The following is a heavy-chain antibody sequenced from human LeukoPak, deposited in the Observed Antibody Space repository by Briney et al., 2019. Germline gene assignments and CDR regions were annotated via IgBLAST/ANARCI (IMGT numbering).Heavy chain of an antibody. Sequence: PGGSLRLSCAASGFTFSTYWIHWVRQAPGKGLVWVSRINTDGSTTSYADSVKCRFTIARDNAKSTLYLQMNSLRADDTAVYYCVRDMHGPHDYWGQGTLVTVS. V-gene: IGHV3-74*01. D-gene: IGHD2-2*01. CDR1: GFTFSTYW. CDR3: VRDMHGPHDY. J-gene: IGHJ4*02. CDR2: INTDGSTT.